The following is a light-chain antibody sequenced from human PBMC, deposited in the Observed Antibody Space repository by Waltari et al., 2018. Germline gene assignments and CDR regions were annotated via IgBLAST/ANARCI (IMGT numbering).Light chain of an antibody. CDR2: YVT. CDR1: SSYIGGYNY. V-gene: IGLV2-14*03. Sequence: QSAVTQPASVSGSPGQSITLPCTGTSSYIGGYNYFSWYQQHPGKAPKLILYYVTNRPSGVSDRFSASKSGNTASLTISGLQPEDEADYYCSSYTSSAAHVFGTATRVTVV. CDR3: SSYTSSAAHV. J-gene: IGLJ1*01.